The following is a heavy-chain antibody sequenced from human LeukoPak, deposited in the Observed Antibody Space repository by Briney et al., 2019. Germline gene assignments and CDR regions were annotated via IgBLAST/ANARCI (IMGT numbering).Heavy chain of an antibody. D-gene: IGHD3-3*01. CDR1: GGSISGYY. CDR3: ARLETGADFDY. V-gene: IGHV4-34*01. J-gene: IGHJ4*02. Sequence: PSETLSLTCTVSGGSISGYYWSWIRQPSGKGLEWIGEINHSGSTNYNPSLKSRVTISVDTSKNQFSLKLSSVTAADTAVYYCARLETGADFDYWGQGTLVTVSS. CDR2: INHSGST.